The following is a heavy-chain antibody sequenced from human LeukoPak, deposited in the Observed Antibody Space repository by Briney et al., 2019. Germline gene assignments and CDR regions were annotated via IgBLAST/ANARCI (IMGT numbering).Heavy chain of an antibody. J-gene: IGHJ4*02. CDR3: AKDPPVAATKTYYFDY. CDR1: GFTFSSYA. V-gene: IGHV3-23*01. CDR2: ISGSGGST. Sequence: GESLRLSCAASGFTFSSYAMSWVRQAPGKGLEWVSAISGSGGSTYYADSVKGRFTISRDNPKNTLYLQMNSLRAEDTAVYYCAKDPPVAATKTYYFDYWGQGTLVTVSS. D-gene: IGHD2-15*01.